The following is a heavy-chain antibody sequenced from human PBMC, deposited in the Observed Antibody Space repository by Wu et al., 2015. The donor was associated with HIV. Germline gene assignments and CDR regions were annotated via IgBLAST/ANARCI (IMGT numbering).Heavy chain of an antibody. Sequence: QVQLVQSGAEVKKPGSSVKVSCKASGYTFTSYYMHWVRQAPGQGLEWMGIINPSGGSTNYAQKFQGRVTITADESTSTAYMELSSLRSEDTAVYYCARGRGHYGGDAFDIVGPRDNGHRLF. CDR3: ARGRGHYGGDAFDI. J-gene: IGHJ3*02. CDR2: INPSGGST. D-gene: IGHD4-17*01. V-gene: IGHV1-46*01. CDR1: GYTFTSYY.